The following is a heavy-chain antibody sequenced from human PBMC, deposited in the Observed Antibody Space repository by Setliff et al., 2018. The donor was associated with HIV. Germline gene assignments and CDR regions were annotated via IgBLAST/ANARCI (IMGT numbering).Heavy chain of an antibody. V-gene: IGHV4-4*09. J-gene: IGHJ5*01. D-gene: IGHD1-7*01. CDR2: IYGSGST. CDR1: GDSIGTYS. CDR3: AKRAVQDGTVTSSNWFES. Sequence: ASETLSLTCAVSGDSIGTYSWHWLRQPPGKGLEWIGYIYGSGSTGYNPSLTSRVTMSTDTPNNRFALKLTSVTAADTAVYYCAKRAVQDGTVTSSNWFESWGQGTLVTV.